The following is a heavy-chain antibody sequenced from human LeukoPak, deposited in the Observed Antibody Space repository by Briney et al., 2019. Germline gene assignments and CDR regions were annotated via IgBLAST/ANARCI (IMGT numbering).Heavy chain of an antibody. V-gene: IGHV5-51*01. CDR3: ARQLSSYDYSNYAPGY. CDR1: GYSFTSYW. D-gene: IGHD4-11*01. CDR2: IYPGDSDT. J-gene: IGHJ4*02. Sequence: NHGGSLKISCKGSGYSFTSYWIGWVRQMPGKGLEWMGIIYPGDSDTRYSPSFQGQVTISADKSISTAYLQWSSLKASDTAMYCCARQLSSYDYSNYAPGYWGQGTLVTVSS.